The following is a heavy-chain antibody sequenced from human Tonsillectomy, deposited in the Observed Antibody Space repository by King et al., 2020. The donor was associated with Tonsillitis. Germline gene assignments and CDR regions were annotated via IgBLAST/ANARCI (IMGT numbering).Heavy chain of an antibody. CDR2: ISYDGTK. CDR1: GFTFLTYG. CDR3: ARGLPDY. V-gene: IGHV3-33*05. Sequence: VQLVESGGGVAQPGRSLRLSCAASGFTFLTYGMHWVRQAPGKGLEWVAVISYDGTKYYADSVKGRFIISRDNSMNTLFLQMNSLRAEDTAFYYCARGLPDYWGQGTLVTVSS. J-gene: IGHJ4*02.